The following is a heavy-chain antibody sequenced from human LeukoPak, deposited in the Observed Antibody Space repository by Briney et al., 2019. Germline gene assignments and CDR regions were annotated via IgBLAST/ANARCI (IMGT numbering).Heavy chain of an antibody. V-gene: IGHV3-9*01. CDR1: GFTFDDYA. J-gene: IGHJ3*01. Sequence: GGSLRLSCAASGFTFDDYAMHWVRQAPGKGLEWISGISWNSGSIGYADSVKGRFTISRDNAKNSFYLQMNSLRVEDTAVYYCVRAHVAAGLALDLWGQGTMVTVSS. CDR2: ISWNSGSI. D-gene: IGHD6-25*01. CDR3: VRAHVAAGLALDL.